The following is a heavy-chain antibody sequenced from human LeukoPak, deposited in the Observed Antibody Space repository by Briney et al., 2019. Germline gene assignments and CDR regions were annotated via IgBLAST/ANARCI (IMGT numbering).Heavy chain of an antibody. V-gene: IGHV4-30-2*01. Sequence: TPSQTLSLTCAVSGGSINSGGYSWSWIRQPPGKGLEWIGYIYHSGSTYYNPSLKSRVTISVDRSKNQFSLKLSSVTAADTAVYYCARHGYDFWSGYTSRNWFDPWGQGTLVTVSS. J-gene: IGHJ5*02. D-gene: IGHD3-3*01. CDR1: GGSINSGGYS. CDR2: IYHSGST. CDR3: ARHGYDFWSGYTSRNWFDP.